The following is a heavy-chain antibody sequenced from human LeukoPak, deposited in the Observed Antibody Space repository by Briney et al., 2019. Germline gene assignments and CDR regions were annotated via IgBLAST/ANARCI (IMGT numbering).Heavy chain of an antibody. CDR1: GFTVSSDY. D-gene: IGHD1-14*01. Sequence: GGSLRFSCAASGFTVSSDYMNWVRQAPGKGLEWVSVIYSDGSTYYADSVKGRFTISRDKSKNTLYLQLNSLRAEDTAVYYCAKPARTDYADYWGQGTLVTVSS. CDR3: AKPARTDYADY. V-gene: IGHV3-66*04. J-gene: IGHJ4*02. CDR2: IYSDGST.